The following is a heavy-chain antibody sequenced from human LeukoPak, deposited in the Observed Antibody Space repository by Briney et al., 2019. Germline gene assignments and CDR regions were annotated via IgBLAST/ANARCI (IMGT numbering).Heavy chain of an antibody. D-gene: IGHD3-3*01. J-gene: IGHJ4*02. CDR3: ARGDFWSGYAYYFDY. CDR1: GYTFTSYG. Sequence: ASVKVSCKASGYTFTSYGISWVRRAPGQGLEWMGWISVYNGNTNYAQKLQGRVTMTTDTSTSTAYMELRSLRSDDTAVYYCARGDFWSGYAYYFDYWGQGTLVTVSS. CDR2: ISVYNGNT. V-gene: IGHV1-18*01.